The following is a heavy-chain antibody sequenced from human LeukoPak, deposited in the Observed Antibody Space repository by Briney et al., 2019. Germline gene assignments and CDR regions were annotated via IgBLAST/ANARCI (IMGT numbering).Heavy chain of an antibody. Sequence: GGSLRLSCAASGLTFSSYSMNWVRQAPGKGLEWVSSISSSSSYIYYADSVKGRFTISRDNAKNSLYLQMNSLRAEDTAVYYCASQPMVADYWGQGTLVTVSS. CDR2: ISSSSSYI. D-gene: IGHD2-8*01. J-gene: IGHJ4*02. V-gene: IGHV3-21*01. CDR1: GLTFSSYS. CDR3: ASQPMVADY.